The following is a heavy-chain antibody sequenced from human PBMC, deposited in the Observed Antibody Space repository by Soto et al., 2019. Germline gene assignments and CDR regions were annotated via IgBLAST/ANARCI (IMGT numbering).Heavy chain of an antibody. D-gene: IGHD6-19*01. J-gene: IGHJ2*01. CDR2: ISSSSSTI. CDR1: GFTFSSYS. Sequence: GGSLRLSCAASGFTFSSYSMNWVRQAPGKGLEWVSYISSSSSTIYYADSVKGRFTISRDNAKNSLYLQMNSLRAEDTAVYYCARSDRPHRTSYSSGWYWYFDLWGRGTLVTVSS. CDR3: ARSDRPHRTSYSSGWYWYFDL. V-gene: IGHV3-48*04.